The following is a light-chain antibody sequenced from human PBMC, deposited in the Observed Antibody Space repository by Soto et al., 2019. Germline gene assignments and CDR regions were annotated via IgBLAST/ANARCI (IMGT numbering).Light chain of an antibody. V-gene: IGKV3-20*01. CDR3: QQYGSSPPLT. J-gene: IGKJ4*01. CDR2: GAS. CDR1: QTVSSSY. Sequence: EIVLTQTPGTLSLSPGDRGTLSCRASQTVSSSYLGWYQQNPGQAPRLLIYGASNRATGIPDRFSGSGSGTDFTLTISRLEPEDFAVYYCQQYGSSPPLTFGGGTNVAIK.